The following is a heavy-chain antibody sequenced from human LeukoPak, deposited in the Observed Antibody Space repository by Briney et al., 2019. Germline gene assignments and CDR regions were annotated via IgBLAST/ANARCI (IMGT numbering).Heavy chain of an antibody. CDR1: GFTFRNYW. Sequence: PGRSLRLSCAASGFTFRNYWMSWVRQAPGKGLEWVANIKQDGSEKYYVDSVKGRFTISRDNANNSLYLQMNSLRAEDTAVYYCAREGDSSGFVIVYWGQGTLVTVSS. CDR3: AREGDSSGFVIVY. CDR2: IKQDGSEK. V-gene: IGHV3-7*01. J-gene: IGHJ4*02. D-gene: IGHD3-22*01.